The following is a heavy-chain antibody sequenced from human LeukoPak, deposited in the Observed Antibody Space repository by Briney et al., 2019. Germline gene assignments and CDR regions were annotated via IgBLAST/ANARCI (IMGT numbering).Heavy chain of an antibody. CDR1: GFTVSSKY. D-gene: IGHD5-18*01. J-gene: IGHJ5*02. Sequence: GGSLRLSCAASGFTVSSKYMSWVRQAPGKGLEWVSAIYSGGSTYYADSAKGRFTISRDNSKNTLYLQMNSLRAEDPAVYYCARTTRGIQLWLRSNWFDPWGQGTLVTVSS. CDR3: ARTTRGIQLWLRSNWFDP. CDR2: IYSGGST. V-gene: IGHV3-66*01.